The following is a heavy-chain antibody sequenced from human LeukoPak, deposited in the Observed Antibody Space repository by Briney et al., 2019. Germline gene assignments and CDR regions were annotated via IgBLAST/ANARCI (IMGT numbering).Heavy chain of an antibody. J-gene: IGHJ4*02. CDR2: INPNSGGT. CDR1: GYTFTGYY. D-gene: IGHD3-10*01. Sequence: ASVKVSCKASGYTFTGYYMHWVRQAPGQGLEWMGWINPNSGGTNYAQKFQGRVTMTRDTSISTAYMELSRLRSDDTAVYYCARSDSLGYYGSGSYYWDWGQGTLVTVSS. CDR3: ARSDSLGYYGSGSYYWD. V-gene: IGHV1-2*02.